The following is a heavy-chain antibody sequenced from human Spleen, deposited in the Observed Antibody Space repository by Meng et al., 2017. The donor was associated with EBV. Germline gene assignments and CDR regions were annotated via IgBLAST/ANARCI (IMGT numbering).Heavy chain of an antibody. CDR3: AKDGVVVAATVDY. Sequence: EVQLLESGGGLVQHGGSLRISCAASGFTFSSYAMSWVRQAPGKGLVWVSAISGSGSSTFYADSVKGRFTISRDNSNNTLYLQINSLRPEDTAVYYCAKDGVVVAATVDYWGRGTLVTVSS. CDR1: GFTFSSYA. J-gene: IGHJ4*02. V-gene: IGHV3-23*01. D-gene: IGHD2-15*01. CDR2: ISGSGSST.